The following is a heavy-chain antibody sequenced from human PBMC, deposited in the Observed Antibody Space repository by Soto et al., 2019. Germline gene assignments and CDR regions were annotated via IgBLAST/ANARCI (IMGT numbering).Heavy chain of an antibody. CDR3: ARGHIHVSSGEVDD. V-gene: IGHV1-69*13. CDR1: GGTFSSYA. D-gene: IGHD6-25*01. J-gene: IGHJ4*02. Sequence: SVKVSCKASGGTFSSYAISWVRQAPGQGLEWMGGIIPIFGTANYAQKFQGRVTITADESTSTAYMELSSLRSEDTAVYYCARGHIHVSSGEVDDCGEGTRVTVCS. CDR2: IIPIFGTA.